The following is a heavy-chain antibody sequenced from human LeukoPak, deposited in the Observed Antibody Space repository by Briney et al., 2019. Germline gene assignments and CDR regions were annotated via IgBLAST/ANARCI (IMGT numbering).Heavy chain of an antibody. V-gene: IGHV3-30*04. D-gene: IGHD6-19*01. CDR2: ISYDGSNK. J-gene: IGHJ2*01. CDR3: ARDEGSGWDVGWYFDL. Sequence: GGSLRFSCAASGFTFSSYAMHRVRQAPGKGLEWVAVISYDGSNKYYADSVKGRFTISRDNSKNTLYLQMNSLRAEDTAVYYCARDEGSGWDVGWYFDLWGRGTLVTVSS. CDR1: GFTFSSYA.